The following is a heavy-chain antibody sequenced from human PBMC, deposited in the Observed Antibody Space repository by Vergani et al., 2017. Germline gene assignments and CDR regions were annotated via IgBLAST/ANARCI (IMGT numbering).Heavy chain of an antibody. Sequence: QVQILQSGGGVVQPGGSLRLSCTLSGFTLNTYGIHWVRQAPGKGLEWVSFIRYDGSSEYYGDSVKGRFTISRDKSQNTLYLQMNSLKAEDTAVYYCARLRSSWYSDASDYWGQGTLVTVSS. CDR3: ARLRSSWYSDASDY. CDR1: GFTLNTYG. D-gene: IGHD6-13*01. V-gene: IGHV3-30*02. CDR2: IRYDGSSE. J-gene: IGHJ4*02.